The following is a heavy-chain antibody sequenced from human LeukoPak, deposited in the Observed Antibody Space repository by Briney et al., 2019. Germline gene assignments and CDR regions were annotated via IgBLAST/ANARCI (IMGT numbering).Heavy chain of an antibody. CDR1: GGPFSGYY. Sequence: SETLSLTCAVYGGPFSGYYWSWIRQPPGKGLEWIGEINHSGSTNYNPYLKSRVTISVDTSKNQFSLKLSSVTAADTAVYYCARGPPIPNHDAFDIWGQGTMVTVSS. CDR3: ARGPPIPNHDAFDI. V-gene: IGHV4-34*01. CDR2: INHSGST. J-gene: IGHJ3*02.